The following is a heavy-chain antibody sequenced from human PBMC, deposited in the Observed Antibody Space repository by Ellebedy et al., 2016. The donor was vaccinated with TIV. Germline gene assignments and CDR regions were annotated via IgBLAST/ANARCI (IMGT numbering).Heavy chain of an antibody. V-gene: IGHV3-48*01. J-gene: IGHJ4*02. CDR2: ISKSDTT. D-gene: IGHD3-22*01. CDR3: ARDAMIWIFDS. Sequence: GESLKISCAGSGFTFNSYSMNWVRLVPGKGLEWISYISKSDTTYYADSVRGRFTISRDNAKRSLYLQMNSLRLEDTAVYYCARDAMIWIFDSWGQGILVTVSS. CDR1: GFTFNSYS.